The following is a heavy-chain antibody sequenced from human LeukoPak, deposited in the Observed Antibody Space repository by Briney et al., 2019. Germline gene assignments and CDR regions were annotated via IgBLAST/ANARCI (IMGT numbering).Heavy chain of an antibody. CDR1: GYIFTDYY. CDR2: INPNSGGT. V-gene: IGHV1/OR15-1*01. J-gene: IGHJ3*02. D-gene: IGHD3-22*01. Sequence: ASVKVSCKASGYIFTDYYMHWVRQAPGQELGWMGRINPNSGGTNYAQKFQGRVTMTRDTSISTAYTELSSLRSEDTAVYYCARNAYYYDSSGYYFRRDAFDIWGQGTMVTVSS. CDR3: ARNAYYYDSSGYYFRRDAFDI.